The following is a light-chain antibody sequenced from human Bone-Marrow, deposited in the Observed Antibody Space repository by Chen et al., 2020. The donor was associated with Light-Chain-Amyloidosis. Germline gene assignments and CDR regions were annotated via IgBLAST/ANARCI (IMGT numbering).Light chain of an antibody. J-gene: IGKJ4*01. Sequence: EIVLTQSPGTLSLSPGEGANLSCRASQTISSNYLTWYQQKFGQAPRLLIYGSSSRATGIPDRFTGSGSGTDFTLTINRLAPGDFARYYCQQYGTSPLTFGGGTKEEIK. CDR3: QQYGTSPLT. CDR2: GSS. V-gene: IGKV3-20*01. CDR1: QTISSNY.